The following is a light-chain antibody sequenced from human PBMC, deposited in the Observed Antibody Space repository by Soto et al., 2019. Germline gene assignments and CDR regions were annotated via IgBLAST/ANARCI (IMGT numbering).Light chain of an antibody. CDR3: LLSYSGARVWV. CDR2: NTN. CDR1: TGAVTGSHY. Sequence: QAVVTQEPSLTVSPGGTVTLTCGSSTGAVTGSHYPYWLQQKPGQGPRTLIYNTNNKQSWTPARFSGSLRGGKAALTLSGAQPDDEADYYCLLSYSGARVWVFGGGTKVTVL. V-gene: IGLV7-46*01. J-gene: IGLJ3*02.